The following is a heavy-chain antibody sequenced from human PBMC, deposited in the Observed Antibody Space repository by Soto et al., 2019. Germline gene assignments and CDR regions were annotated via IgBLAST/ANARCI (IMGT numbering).Heavy chain of an antibody. D-gene: IGHD2-15*01. CDR2: ISGSGGST. CDR3: AKEALDCSGGSCYAWFNCYMDV. V-gene: IGHV3-23*01. J-gene: IGHJ6*03. CDR1: GFTFSSYA. Sequence: GGSLRLSCAASGFTFSSYAMSWVRQAPGKGLEWVSAISGSGGSTYYADSVKGRFTISRDNSKNTLYLQMNSLRAEDTAVYYCAKEALDCSGGSCYAWFNCYMDVWGKGTTVTVSS.